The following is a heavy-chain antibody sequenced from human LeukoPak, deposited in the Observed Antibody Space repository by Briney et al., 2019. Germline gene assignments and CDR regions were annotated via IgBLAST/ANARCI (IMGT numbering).Heavy chain of an antibody. CDR3: ARQSGGFWYFDL. V-gene: IGHV4-59*08. CDR1: GGSISSYY. CDR2: IYYSGST. D-gene: IGHD3-3*01. J-gene: IGHJ2*01. Sequence: EPSETLSLTCTVSGGSISSYYWSWIRQPPGKGLEWIGYIYYSGSTNYNPSLKSRVTISVDTSKNQFSLKLSSVTAADTAVYYCARQSGGFWYFDLWGRGTLVTVSS.